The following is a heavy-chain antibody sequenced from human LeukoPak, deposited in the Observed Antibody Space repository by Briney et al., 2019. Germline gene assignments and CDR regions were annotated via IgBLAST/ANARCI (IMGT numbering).Heavy chain of an antibody. Sequence: GGSLRLSCAAPGFTFSTSPMNWVRQAPGKGLEWVSYISSSSSSIYYADSVRGRFTISRDNAKNSLYLQMNSLRDEDTALYYCVRGGVGATTGFDYWGQGALVTVAS. CDR2: ISSSSSSI. CDR1: GFTFSTSP. CDR3: VRGGVGATTGFDY. D-gene: IGHD1-26*01. J-gene: IGHJ4*02. V-gene: IGHV3-48*02.